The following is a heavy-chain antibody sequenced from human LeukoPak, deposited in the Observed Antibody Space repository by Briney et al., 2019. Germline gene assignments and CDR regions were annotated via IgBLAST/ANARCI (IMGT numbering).Heavy chain of an antibody. CDR3: ASDNRSARFDY. CDR2: LCHDRSNQ. V-gene: IGHV3-33*01. D-gene: IGHD1-14*01. Sequence: PVGSLRLSCAASGLTFSSDGVDRGRQAPGKGLGWGAVLCHDRSNQYYADSVKGRFPISRNNSKNTLYLQTNSLRAEDTAVYYRASDNRSARFDYWGQGTLVTVSS. J-gene: IGHJ4*02. CDR1: GLTFSSDG.